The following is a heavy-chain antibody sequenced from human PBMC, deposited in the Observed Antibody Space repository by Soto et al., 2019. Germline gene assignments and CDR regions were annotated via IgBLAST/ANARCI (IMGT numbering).Heavy chain of an antibody. CDR1: GFTFKDYY. CDR2: ISSSGDAI. V-gene: IGHV3-11*01. Sequence: QVQLVESGGGLVKPGGSLRLSCFTSGFTFKDYYMGWIRQAPGKGLEWLSYISSSGDAIYYADSVKGRFTTSRGNPKNSLMMEMNSLSVADSAVYYCARGSRQRFLEWLLFDYWGQGALVTVS. D-gene: IGHD3-3*01. CDR3: ARGSRQRFLEWLLFDY. J-gene: IGHJ4*02.